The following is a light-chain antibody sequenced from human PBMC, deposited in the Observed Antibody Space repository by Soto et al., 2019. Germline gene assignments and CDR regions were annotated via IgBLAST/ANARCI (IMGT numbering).Light chain of an antibody. J-gene: IGKJ2*01. CDR2: AAS. V-gene: IGKV1-39*01. CDR3: QQSDSTPYT. CDR1: QNIRTY. Sequence: DIQMTQSPSSLSASVGDRVTITCRASQNIRTYLNWYQQKPGTAPKLLIYAASTLQSGVPSRFRGGGSGTDFTLTINSLQREDFATYYYCQQSDSTPYTFGQGTKLDVK.